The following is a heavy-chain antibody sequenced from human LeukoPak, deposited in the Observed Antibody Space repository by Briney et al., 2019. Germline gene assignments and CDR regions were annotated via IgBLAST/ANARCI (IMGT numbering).Heavy chain of an antibody. Sequence: QPRGSLSPSCAASGFTFSSYAMSWVRQAPGKGLEWVSGISGSGGTTYYADSVKGQFTISTDNSKNTLYLQMNSLRAEDTAVYYCAKAGRTAVTTTSTYWGQGTLVTVSS. V-gene: IGHV3-23*01. CDR3: AKAGRTAVTTTSTY. CDR2: ISGSGGTT. CDR1: GFTFSSYA. J-gene: IGHJ4*02. D-gene: IGHD4-17*01.